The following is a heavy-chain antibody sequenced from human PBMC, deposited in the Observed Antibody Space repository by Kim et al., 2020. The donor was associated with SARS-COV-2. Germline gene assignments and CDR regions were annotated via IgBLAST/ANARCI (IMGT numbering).Heavy chain of an antibody. CDR1: GGSISSYY. D-gene: IGHD2-8*02. J-gene: IGHJ6*03. CDR2: IYYSGST. CDR3: ARDLVVWHDYYYYYMDV. V-gene: IGHV4-59*01. Sequence: SETLSLTCTVSGGSISSYYWSWIRQPPGKGLEWIGYIYYSGSTNYNPSLKSRVTISVDTSKNQFSLKLSSVTAADTAVYYCARDLVVWHDYYYYYMDVWGKGTTVTVSS.